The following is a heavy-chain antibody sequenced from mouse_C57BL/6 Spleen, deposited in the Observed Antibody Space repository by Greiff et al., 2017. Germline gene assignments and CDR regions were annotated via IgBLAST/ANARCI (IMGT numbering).Heavy chain of an antibody. CDR2: INPNNGGT. J-gene: IGHJ2*01. D-gene: IGHD4-1*01. CDR3: ARKGWDDFDY. Sequence: EVQLQESGPELVKPGASVKMSCKASGYTFTDYNMHWVKQSHGKSLEWIGYINPNNGGTSYNQKFKGKATLTVNKSSSTAYMELRSLTSEDSAVYYCARKGWDDFDYWGQGTTLTVSS. CDR1: GYTFTDYN. V-gene: IGHV1-22*01.